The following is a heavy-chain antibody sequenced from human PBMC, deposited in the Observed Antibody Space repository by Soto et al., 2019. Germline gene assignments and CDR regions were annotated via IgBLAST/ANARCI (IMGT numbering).Heavy chain of an antibody. CDR2: ISSSSSTI. J-gene: IGHJ4*02. Sequence: PGGSLRLSCAASGFILSDYSMNWVRQAPGKGLEWVSYISSSSSTIYYADSVKGRFTISRDNAKNSLYLQMNSLRAEDTAVYYCTRDVRGSDWYYLDYWGQGTLVTVSS. V-gene: IGHV3-48*01. CDR1: GFILSDYS. D-gene: IGHD6-19*01. CDR3: TRDVRGSDWYYLDY.